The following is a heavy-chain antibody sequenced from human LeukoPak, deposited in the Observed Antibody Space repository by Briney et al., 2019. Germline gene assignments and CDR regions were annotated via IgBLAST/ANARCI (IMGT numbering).Heavy chain of an antibody. CDR2: INHSGST. CDR1: GGSFSSYY. J-gene: IGHJ6*02. V-gene: IGHV4-34*01. CDR3: ARGRACTSCLGRSLHGMDV. D-gene: IGHD2-2*01. Sequence: NPSETLSLTCAVYGGSFSSYYWNWIRQPPGKGLEWIGEINHSGSTNYNPSLKSRVTISVDTSKNQFSLKLSSVTAADTAVYYCARGRACTSCLGRSLHGMDVWGQGTTVTVSS.